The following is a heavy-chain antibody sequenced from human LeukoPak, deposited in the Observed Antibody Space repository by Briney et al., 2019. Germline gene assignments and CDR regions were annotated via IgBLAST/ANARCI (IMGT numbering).Heavy chain of an antibody. CDR1: GFTFSSYA. CDR2: ISKDGSNK. CDR3: ARESYTFDY. D-gene: IGHD3-10*01. Sequence: PGGSLRLSCAASGFTFSSYAMHRVRQAPGKGLEWVAVISKDGSNKYYADSVKGRFTISRENSKNTLYLQMNSLRAEDTAVYYCARESYTFDYWGQGTLVTVSS. V-gene: IGHV3-30-3*01. J-gene: IGHJ4*02.